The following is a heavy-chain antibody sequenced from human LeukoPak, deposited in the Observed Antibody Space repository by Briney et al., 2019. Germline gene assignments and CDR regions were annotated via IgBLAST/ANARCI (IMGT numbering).Heavy chain of an antibody. J-gene: IGHJ6*03. Sequence: GSTNYNPSLKSRVTISVNKAKNQFSQKLRSVPAADTAVYYCARGVCSSTSCPKFYYYMDVWGKGTTVTVSS. CDR3: ARGVCSSTSCPKFYYYMDV. CDR2: GST. D-gene: IGHD2-2*01. V-gene: IGHV4-61*02.